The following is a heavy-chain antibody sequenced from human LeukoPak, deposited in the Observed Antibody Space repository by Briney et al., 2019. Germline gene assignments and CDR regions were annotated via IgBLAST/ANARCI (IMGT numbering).Heavy chain of an antibody. J-gene: IGHJ4*02. CDR1: GFTFSSYG. V-gene: IGHV3-33*01. Sequence: SLRLSCAASGFTFSSYGMHWVRQAPGKGLEWVAVIWYDGSNKYYADSVKGRFTISRDNSKNTLYLQMNSLRAEDTAVYYCARRYSSSWYYFDCWGQGTLVTVSS. CDR2: IWYDGSNK. CDR3: ARRYSSSWYYFDC. D-gene: IGHD6-13*01.